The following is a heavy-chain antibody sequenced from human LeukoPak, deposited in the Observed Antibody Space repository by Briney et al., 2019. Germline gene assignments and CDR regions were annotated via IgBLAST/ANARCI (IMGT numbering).Heavy chain of an antibody. CDR2: ISGSGGYT. V-gene: IGHV3-23*01. D-gene: IGHD6-19*01. CDR1: GVTFSSYS. CDR3: AKVDRSYSSGPTNDFFAY. J-gene: IGHJ4*02. Sequence: PGGSLRLSCAASGVTFSSYSMNWVRQAPGKGLEWGSAISGSGGYTYYADFVKGRFTISRDNSKNTLNLQMNSLRAEDTAVYYCAKVDRSYSSGPTNDFFAYWGQGTLVTVSS.